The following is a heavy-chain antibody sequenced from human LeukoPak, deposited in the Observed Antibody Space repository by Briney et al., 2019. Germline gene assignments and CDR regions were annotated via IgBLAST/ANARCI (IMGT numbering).Heavy chain of an antibody. CDR3: ARDKAYGMDV. J-gene: IGHJ6*02. CDR2: INGDGSSI. Sequence: GGSLRLSCAASGFTISGYWLHWVRQAPGKGLVWVSHINGDGSSISYADSVKGRFTISRDNTKNTLYLKMNSLRAEDTAVYYCARDKAYGMDVWGQGTTVTVSS. CDR1: GFTISGYW. V-gene: IGHV3-74*01.